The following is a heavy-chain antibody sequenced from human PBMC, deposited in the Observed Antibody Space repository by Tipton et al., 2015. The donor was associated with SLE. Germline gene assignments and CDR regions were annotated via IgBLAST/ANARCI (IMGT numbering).Heavy chain of an antibody. CDR1: GDSISSSIW. J-gene: IGHJ6*02. V-gene: IGHV4-4*02. D-gene: IGHD5-18*01. CDR3: ARKDTTMVWGDYYYGMDV. Sequence: TLSLTCAVSGDSISSSIWWSWVRQPPGKGLEWIGEIYHTGTTYYNPSLKSRVSISVDTSKNQFSRKLSSVTAADTAVYYCARKDTTMVWGDYYYGMDVWGQGTTVTVSS. CDR2: IYHTGTT.